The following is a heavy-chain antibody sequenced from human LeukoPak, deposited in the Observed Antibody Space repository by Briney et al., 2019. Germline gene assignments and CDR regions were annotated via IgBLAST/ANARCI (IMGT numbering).Heavy chain of an antibody. CDR3: ASGYSSSWRNYYYYYGMDV. CDR1: GFAFSDYY. CDR2: ISSSGSTI. D-gene: IGHD6-13*01. Sequence: PGGSLRLSCAASGFAFSDYYMSWIRQAPGKGLEWVSYISSSGSTIYYADSVKGRFTISRDNAKNSLYLQMNSPRAEDTAVYYCASGYSSSWRNYYYYYGMDVWGQGTTVTVSS. V-gene: IGHV3-11*01. J-gene: IGHJ6*02.